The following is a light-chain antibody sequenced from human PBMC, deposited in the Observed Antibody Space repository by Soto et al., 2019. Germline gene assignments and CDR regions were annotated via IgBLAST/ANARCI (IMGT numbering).Light chain of an antibody. Sequence: QSALTQPASVSGSPGQSITISCTGTSSDVGGYNYVSWYQHHPGKAPKLLIYDVSNRPSGVSNRFSGSKSGNTASLTISGLQAEDEADYYCGSYTISSAVMFGGGTKLTVL. CDR3: GSYTISSAVM. CDR2: DVS. CDR1: SSDVGGYNY. J-gene: IGLJ3*02. V-gene: IGLV2-14*03.